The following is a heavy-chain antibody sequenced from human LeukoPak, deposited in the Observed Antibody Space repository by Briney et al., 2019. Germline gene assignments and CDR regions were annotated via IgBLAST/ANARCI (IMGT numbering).Heavy chain of an antibody. CDR3: AREGFCGGDCPGYLNV. D-gene: IGHD2-21*02. J-gene: IGHJ2*01. Sequence: PGGSLRLSCAASGFTFSSYDLHWVRQTTGEGPQWVAAIDTAGGTYYPGSVRGRFTMSRENAKSSFYLQMDSLTAEDTAVYYCAREGFCGGDCPGYLNVWGRGTLVTVSS. CDR2: IDTAGGT. V-gene: IGHV3-13*04. CDR1: GFTFSSYD.